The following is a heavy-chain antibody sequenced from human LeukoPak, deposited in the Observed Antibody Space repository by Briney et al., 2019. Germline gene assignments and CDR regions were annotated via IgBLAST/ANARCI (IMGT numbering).Heavy chain of an antibody. J-gene: IGHJ3*02. CDR3: ARFPIMITFGGVIDAFDI. V-gene: IGHV4-61*01. CDR1: VGSFSSCSYY. Sequence: SETLSLTCTVSVGSFSSCSYYCSWIRQPPGKVLEWIRYIYYSGSTNYNPSLKSRVTISVDTSKNQFSLKLSSVTAADTAVYYCARFPIMITFGGVIDAFDIWGQGTMVTVSS. D-gene: IGHD3-16*02. CDR2: IYYSGST.